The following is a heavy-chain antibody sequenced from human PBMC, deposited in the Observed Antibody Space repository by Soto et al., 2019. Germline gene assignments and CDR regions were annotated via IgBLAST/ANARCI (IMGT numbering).Heavy chain of an antibody. J-gene: IGHJ3*02. Sequence: SVKVSCKASGGTFSSYAISWVRQAPGQGLEWMEGIIPIFGTANYAQKFQGRVTITADKSTSTAYMELSSLRSEDTAVYYCARCGDGYKILDAFDIWGQGTMVTVSS. D-gene: IGHD5-12*01. CDR2: IIPIFGTA. CDR3: ARCGDGYKILDAFDI. CDR1: GGTFSSYA. V-gene: IGHV1-69*06.